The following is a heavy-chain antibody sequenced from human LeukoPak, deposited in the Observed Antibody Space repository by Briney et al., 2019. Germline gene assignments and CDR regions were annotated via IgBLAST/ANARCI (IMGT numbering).Heavy chain of an antibody. D-gene: IGHD3-22*01. CDR2: IRGSGGST. CDR1: GFTFSSYA. CDR3: AKDWYYYDSSGYYYRQGFDY. J-gene: IGHJ4*02. Sequence: GGSLRLSCAASGFTFSSYAMSWVRQAPGKGLEWVSAIRGSGGSTYYADSVKGRFTVSRDNSKNTLYLQMNSLRAEDTAVYYCAKDWYYYDSSGYYYRQGFDYWGQGTLVTVSS. V-gene: IGHV3-23*01.